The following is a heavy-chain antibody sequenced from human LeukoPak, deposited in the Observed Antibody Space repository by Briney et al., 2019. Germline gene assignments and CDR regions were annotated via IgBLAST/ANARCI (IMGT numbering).Heavy chain of an antibody. V-gene: IGHV4-4*09. D-gene: IGHD3-22*01. Sequence: SETLSLTCSVSGGSIGGHYWNWIRQAPGKGLEWIGHIFTSGGPNYSPSLKSRVTFSRDTARSQIYLRMTSVTAADTAIYYCARSEEGRFYDSAGYFEPFDLWGQGIMVIVSS. CDR3: ARSEEGRFYDSAGYFEPFDL. J-gene: IGHJ3*01. CDR2: IFTSGGP. CDR1: GGSIGGHY.